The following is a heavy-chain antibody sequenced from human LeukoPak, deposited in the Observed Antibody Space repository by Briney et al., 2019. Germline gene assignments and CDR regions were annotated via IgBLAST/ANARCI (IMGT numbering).Heavy chain of an antibody. J-gene: IGHJ4*02. CDR3: ARGLKGDYAHPDDHELNFDY. Sequence: PSGTLSPTCAVSGGSISSSNWWSWVRQPPGKGLEWIGYIYYSGSTNYNPSLKSRVTISVDTSKNQFSLKLSSVTAADTAVYYCARGLKGDYAHPDDHELNFDYWGQGTLVTVSS. CDR1: GGSISSSNW. D-gene: IGHD4-17*01. CDR2: IYYSGST. V-gene: IGHV4-4*02.